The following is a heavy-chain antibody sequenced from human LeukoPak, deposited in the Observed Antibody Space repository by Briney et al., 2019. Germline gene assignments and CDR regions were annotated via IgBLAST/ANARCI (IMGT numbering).Heavy chain of an antibody. CDR3: AKDRIAAAGTNSSYYYMDI. Sequence: GGSLRLSCAASGFTFDDYAMHWVRQAPGKGLEWVSDISGDGGSTYYADSVKGRFTISRDNSKNSLYLQMNSLRAEDTALYYCAKDRIAAAGTNSSYYYMDIWGKGTPVPVSS. V-gene: IGHV3-43*02. D-gene: IGHD6-13*01. J-gene: IGHJ6*03. CDR2: ISGDGGST. CDR1: GFTFDDYA.